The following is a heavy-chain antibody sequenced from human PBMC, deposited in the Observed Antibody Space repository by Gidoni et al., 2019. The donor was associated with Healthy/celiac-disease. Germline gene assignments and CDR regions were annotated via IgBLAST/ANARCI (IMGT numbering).Heavy chain of an antibody. CDR3: ASLLLTGTTSWYYFDY. J-gene: IGHJ4*02. CDR1: GGTFSSYA. Sequence: QVQLVQSGAEVKKPGSSVKVSCKASGGTFSSYAISWVRQAPGQGLEWMGGIIPIFGTANYAQKFQGRVTITADKSTSTAYMELSSLGSEDTAVYYCASLLLTGTTSWYYFDYWGQGTLVTVSS. D-gene: IGHD1-7*01. CDR2: IIPIFGTA. V-gene: IGHV1-69*06.